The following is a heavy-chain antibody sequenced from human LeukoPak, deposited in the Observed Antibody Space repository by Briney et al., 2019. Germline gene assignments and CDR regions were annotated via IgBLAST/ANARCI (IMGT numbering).Heavy chain of an antibody. D-gene: IGHD1-26*01. CDR2: ISGGGGST. J-gene: IGHJ4*02. CDR3: AKGGKWDVTPFDY. CDR1: GFTFTSYS. V-gene: IGHV3-23*01. Sequence: GGSLRLSCAAAGFTFTSYSMNWVRQAPGKGLEWVSTISGGGGSTYYADSVKGRFTVSRDNSKNTLYLQVNSLRAEDTAVYYCAKGGKWDVTPFDYWGQGTLVTVSS.